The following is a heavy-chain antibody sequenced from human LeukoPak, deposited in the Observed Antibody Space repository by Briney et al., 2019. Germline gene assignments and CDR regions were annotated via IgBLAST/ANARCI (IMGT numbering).Heavy chain of an antibody. D-gene: IGHD3-10*01. CDR3: ARGHRYYYGSGSYSIDY. CDR2: MNPNSGNT. J-gene: IGHJ4*02. V-gene: IGHV1-8*01. Sequence: ASVKVSCKASGYTFTSYDINWVRQATGQGLEWMGWMNPNSGNTGYAQKFQGRVTMTRNTSISTAYMELSSLRSEDTAVYYCARGHRYYYGSGSYSIDYWGQGTLVTVSS. CDR1: GYTFTSYD.